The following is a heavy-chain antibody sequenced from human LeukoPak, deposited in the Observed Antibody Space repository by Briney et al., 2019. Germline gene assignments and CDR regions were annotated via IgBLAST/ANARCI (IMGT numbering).Heavy chain of an antibody. CDR3: ARDAVYSSSWQYY. D-gene: IGHD6-13*01. V-gene: IGHV3-33*01. CDR1: GFTFSSYG. CDR2: IWYDGSNK. J-gene: IGHJ4*02. Sequence: GGSLRLSCAASGFTFSSYGMHWVRQAPGKGLEWVGVIWYDGSNKYYADSVKGRFTISRDNSKNTLYLQMNSLRAEDTAVYYCARDAVYSSSWQYYWGQGTLVTASS.